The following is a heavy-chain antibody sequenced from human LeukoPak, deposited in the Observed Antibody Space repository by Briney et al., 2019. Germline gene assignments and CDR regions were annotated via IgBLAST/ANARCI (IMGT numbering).Heavy chain of an antibody. J-gene: IGHJ4*02. CDR1: GFTFSSYA. CDR3: AKLSGSSGSYKYFDY. Sequence: GGSLRLSCAASGFTFSSYAMSWVRQAPGKGLEWVSAFSGSGGSTYYADSVKGRFTISRDNSKNTLYLQMNSLRAEDTAVYYCAKLSGSSGSYKYFDYWGQGTLVTVSS. D-gene: IGHD3-10*01. V-gene: IGHV3-23*01. CDR2: FSGSGGST.